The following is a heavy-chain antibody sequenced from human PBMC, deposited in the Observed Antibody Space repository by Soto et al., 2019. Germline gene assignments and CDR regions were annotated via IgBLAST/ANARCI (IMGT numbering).Heavy chain of an antibody. CDR1: GYTFTSYG. Sequence: ASVKVSCKASGYTFTSYGISWVRQAPGQGLEWMGWISAYNGNTNYAPKLQGRVTMTTDTSTSTAYMELRSLRSDDTAVYYCAGWGNYYDSSADAFDIWGQGTMVTVSS. V-gene: IGHV1-18*01. CDR3: AGWGNYYDSSADAFDI. CDR2: ISAYNGNT. J-gene: IGHJ3*02. D-gene: IGHD3-22*01.